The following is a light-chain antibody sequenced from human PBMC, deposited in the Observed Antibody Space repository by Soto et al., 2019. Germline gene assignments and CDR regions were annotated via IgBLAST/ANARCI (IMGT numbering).Light chain of an antibody. CDR1: SSDVGGYNY. J-gene: IGLJ2*01. CDR2: DVS. Sequence: QSVLTQPASVSGSPGQSITISCTGTSSDVGGYNYVSWYQQHPGKAPKLMIYDVSNRPSGVSNRFSGSKSSNTASLTISWLHAEDEADYYGSSYRSRSTLGVFGGGTKLTVL. CDR3: SSYRSRSTLGV. V-gene: IGLV2-14*01.